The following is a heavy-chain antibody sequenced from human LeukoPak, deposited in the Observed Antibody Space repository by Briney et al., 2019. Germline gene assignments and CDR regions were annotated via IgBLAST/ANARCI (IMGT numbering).Heavy chain of an antibody. CDR1: GASIRSHY. D-gene: IGHD3-3*01. CDR3: VRESVFGSRYCFGY. CDR2: IYNNRSP. J-gene: IGHJ4*01. Sequence: SETLSLTCTVSGASIRSHYWNWIRQTAGEGLEWIGRIYNNRSPDYNPSLKSRVTISVDTSKNKLSLKMTSVTVADTALYYCVRESVFGSRYCFGYWGHGILVTVSS. V-gene: IGHV4-4*07.